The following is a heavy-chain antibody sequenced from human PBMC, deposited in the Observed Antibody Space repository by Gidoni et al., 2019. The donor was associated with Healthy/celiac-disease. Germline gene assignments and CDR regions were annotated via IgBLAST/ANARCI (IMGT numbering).Heavy chain of an antibody. J-gene: IGHJ5*02. CDR1: GYTFTGYY. V-gene: IGHV1-2*02. Sequence: QVQLGQSGAEGKKPGASGKVSCQAAGYTFTGYYMHWVRQAPGQGLEWMGWINPNSGGTNYAQKFQGRVTMPRDTSICTAYMELSRLRSDDTAVYYCASEYSSSGWFDPWGQGTLVTVSS. CDR2: INPNSGGT. D-gene: IGHD6-13*01. CDR3: ASEYSSSGWFDP.